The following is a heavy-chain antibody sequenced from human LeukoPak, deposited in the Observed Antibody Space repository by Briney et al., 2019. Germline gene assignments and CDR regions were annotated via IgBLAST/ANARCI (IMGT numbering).Heavy chain of an antibody. J-gene: IGHJ4*02. Sequence: SDTLSLTCTISGGSINTYYGSCIRQPPGERLEWIAYMYNSESNKYNPSLKSRITIREDTSKKQFSLMLRFVTAADTALYYCARHVLTAGSNDWGQGTLVTVSS. V-gene: IGHV4-59*08. CDR3: ARHVLTAGSND. CDR2: MYNSESN. CDR1: GGSINTYY. D-gene: IGHD3-9*01.